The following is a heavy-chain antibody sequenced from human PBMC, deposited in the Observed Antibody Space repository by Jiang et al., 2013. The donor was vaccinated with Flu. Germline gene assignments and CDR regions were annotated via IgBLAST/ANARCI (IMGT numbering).Heavy chain of an antibody. V-gene: IGHV4-30-4*01. CDR3: ARTSLARYGSGSYYFDP. Sequence: GLVKPSQTLSLTCTVSGGSVSSDDYWWSWIRQSPGKGLEWIGYIFYTKNSYYNPSLKSRITISIDSSKNQFSLRLNSVTAADTAVYYCARTSLARYGSGSYYFDPWGQGTLVTVSS. CDR2: IFYTKNS. CDR1: GGSVSSDDYW. J-gene: IGHJ4*02. D-gene: IGHD3-10*01.